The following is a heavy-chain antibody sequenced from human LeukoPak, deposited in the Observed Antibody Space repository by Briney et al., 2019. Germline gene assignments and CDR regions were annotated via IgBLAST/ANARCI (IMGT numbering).Heavy chain of an antibody. J-gene: IGHJ5*02. CDR2: IYSGGST. CDR1: GGSINSYY. Sequence: SSETLSLTCTVSGGSINSYYWSWIRQPAGKGLEWIGRIYSGGSTNYNPSLKSRVTISVDTSKNQFSLKLSSVTAADTAVYYCARDRASMIVADSGVFDPWGQGTLVTVSS. V-gene: IGHV4-4*07. D-gene: IGHD3-22*01. CDR3: ARDRASMIVADSGVFDP.